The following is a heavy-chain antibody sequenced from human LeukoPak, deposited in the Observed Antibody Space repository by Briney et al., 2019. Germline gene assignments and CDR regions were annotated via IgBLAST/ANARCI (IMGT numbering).Heavy chain of an antibody. CDR3: AREAGSCSGSYWEYFDY. V-gene: IGHV4-4*07. Sequence: SESLSLTCTVSGGSISSYYWRWVRQPAGKGLEWVGRIYTSGSNNYNPCLKNRVTMSVDTSNNQFSLKLSSVTAADTAVYYCAREAGSCSGSYWEYFDYWGQGTLVTVS. D-gene: IGHD1-26*01. CDR2: IYTSGSN. CDR1: GGSISSYY. J-gene: IGHJ4*02.